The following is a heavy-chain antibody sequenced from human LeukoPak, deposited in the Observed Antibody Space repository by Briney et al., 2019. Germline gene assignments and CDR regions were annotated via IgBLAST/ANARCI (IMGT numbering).Heavy chain of an antibody. Sequence: ASVKVSCKASGYTFTSYGISWVRQAPGQGLEWMGWISAYKGNTNYAQKLQGRVTMTTDTSTSTAYMELRSLRSDDTAVYYCARDGLTGTTGDWFDPWGQGTLVTVSS. V-gene: IGHV1-18*01. J-gene: IGHJ5*02. CDR2: ISAYKGNT. CDR3: ARDGLTGTTGDWFDP. CDR1: GYTFTSYG. D-gene: IGHD1-7*01.